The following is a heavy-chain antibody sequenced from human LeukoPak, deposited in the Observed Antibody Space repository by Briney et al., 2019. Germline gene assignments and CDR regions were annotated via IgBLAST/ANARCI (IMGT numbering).Heavy chain of an antibody. CDR2: ISSSSSYI. Sequence: GGSLRLSCAASGFTFSSYSMNWVRQAPGKGLEWVSSISSSSSYIYYADSVKGRFTISRDNAKNSLYPQMNSLRAEDTAVYYCARDLPPPVVVPYGWFDPWGQGTLVTVSS. CDR3: ARDLPPPVVVPYGWFDP. CDR1: GFTFSSYS. D-gene: IGHD2-2*01. V-gene: IGHV3-21*01. J-gene: IGHJ5*02.